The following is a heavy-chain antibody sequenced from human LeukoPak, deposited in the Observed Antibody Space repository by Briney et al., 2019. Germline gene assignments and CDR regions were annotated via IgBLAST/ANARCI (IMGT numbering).Heavy chain of an antibody. CDR1: GGSISSYY. J-gene: IGHJ4*02. CDR3: AREGQVMLFDY. D-gene: IGHD2-21*01. CDR2: IYYSGST. V-gene: IGHV4-59*12. Sequence: PSETLSLTCTVSGGSISSYYWSWIRQPPGKGLEWIGYIYYSGSTNYNPSLKSRVTISIDTSKNQFSLQLNSVTPEDTAVYYCAREGQVMLFDYWGQGTLVTVSS.